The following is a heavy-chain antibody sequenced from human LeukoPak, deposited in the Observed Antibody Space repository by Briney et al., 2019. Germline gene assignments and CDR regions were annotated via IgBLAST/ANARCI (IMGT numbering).Heavy chain of an antibody. CDR1: GYSFTSYW. J-gene: IGHJ6*03. D-gene: IGHD3-10*01. CDR2: IYPGDSDT. V-gene: IGHV5-51*01. CDR3: ARHGLATMVRGVTYYYYYYMDV. Sequence: GESLKISCKGSGYSFTSYWIGWVRQMPGKGLEWKGIIYPGDSDTRYSPSFQGQVTISADKSISTAYLQWSSLKASDTAMYYCARHGLATMVRGVTYYYYYYMDVWGKGTTVTISS.